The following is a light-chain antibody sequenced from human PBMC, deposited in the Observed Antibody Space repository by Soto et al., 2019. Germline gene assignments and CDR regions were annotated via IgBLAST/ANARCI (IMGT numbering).Light chain of an antibody. CDR3: QQYSASPRT. CDR1: QSVSINY. J-gene: IGKJ3*01. Sequence: EIVLTQSPGTLSLSPGERATLSCRASQSVSINYLAWYQQKPGQAPRLLIYGASNRATGIPDRFSGSGSGTDFTLTISRLEPEDCAIYYCQQYSASPRTFGPGTKVDIK. V-gene: IGKV3-20*01. CDR2: GAS.